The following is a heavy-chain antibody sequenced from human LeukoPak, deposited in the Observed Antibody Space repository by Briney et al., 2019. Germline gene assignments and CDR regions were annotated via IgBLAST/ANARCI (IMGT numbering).Heavy chain of an antibody. Sequence: SVKVSCKASGGTFSSYAISWVRQAPGQGLEWMGGIIPIFGTANYAQKFQGRVTITADESTSTAYMELSSLGSEDTAVYYCARAEPKYYYDSSGYDTRPGYFDYWGQGTLVTVSS. V-gene: IGHV1-69*01. D-gene: IGHD3-22*01. CDR1: GGTFSSYA. J-gene: IGHJ4*02. CDR3: ARAEPKYYYDSSGYDTRPGYFDY. CDR2: IIPIFGTA.